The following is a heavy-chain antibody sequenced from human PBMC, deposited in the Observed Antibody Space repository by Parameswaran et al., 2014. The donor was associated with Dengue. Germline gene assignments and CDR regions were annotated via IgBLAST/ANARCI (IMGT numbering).Heavy chain of an antibody. V-gene: IGHV1-69*10. CDR2: IIPILGIA. CDR3: ARIRAEYCSGGSCYPDY. D-gene: IGHD2-15*01. J-gene: IGHJ4*02. Sequence: VRQMPGKGLEWMGGIIPILGIANYAQKFQGRVTITADKSTSTAYMELSSLRSEDTAVYYCARIRAEYCSGGSCYPDYWGQGTLVTVSS.